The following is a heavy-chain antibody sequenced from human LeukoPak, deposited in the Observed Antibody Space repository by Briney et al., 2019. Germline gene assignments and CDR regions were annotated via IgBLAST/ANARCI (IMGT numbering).Heavy chain of an antibody. CDR1: GFTFSSYG. CDR2: IRYDGSNK. V-gene: IGHV3-30*02. Sequence: GGSLRLSCAASGFTFSSYGMHWVRQAPGKGLEWVAFIRYDGSNKYYADSVKGRFTISRDNSKNTLYLQMNSLRAEDTAVYYCAKALVGGGWYYYYYMDVWGKGTTVTVSS. D-gene: IGHD2-2*01. CDR3: AKALVGGGWYYYYYMDV. J-gene: IGHJ6*03.